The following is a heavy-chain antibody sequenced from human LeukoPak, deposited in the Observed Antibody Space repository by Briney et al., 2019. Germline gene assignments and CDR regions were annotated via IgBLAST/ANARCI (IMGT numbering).Heavy chain of an antibody. D-gene: IGHD5-12*01. V-gene: IGHV3-7*01. Sequence: PGGSLILSCASSGFTFSSYWMSWVRQAPGKGVGWVANINQEGSGKYYVASGKGRFTISRDNAKNSLYLQMNSLRAEDTAVYYCARIGYSGYNFDYWGQGTLVTVSS. CDR1: GFTFSSYW. J-gene: IGHJ4*02. CDR2: INQEGSGK. CDR3: ARIGYSGYNFDY.